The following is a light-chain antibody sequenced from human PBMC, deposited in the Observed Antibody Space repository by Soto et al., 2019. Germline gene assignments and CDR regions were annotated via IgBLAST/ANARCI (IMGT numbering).Light chain of an antibody. V-gene: IGLV2-14*01. CDR2: DVS. CDR1: SSDVGGYNY. CDR3: SSSTSSSTRYVV. J-gene: IGLJ2*01. Sequence: QSVLTQPASVSGSPGQSITISCTGTSSDVGGYNYVSWYQQHPGTAPKLMIYDVSNRPSGVSNRFSGSKSGNTASLTISGLQAEGEADYCCSSSTSSSTRYVVFGGGTKLTVL.